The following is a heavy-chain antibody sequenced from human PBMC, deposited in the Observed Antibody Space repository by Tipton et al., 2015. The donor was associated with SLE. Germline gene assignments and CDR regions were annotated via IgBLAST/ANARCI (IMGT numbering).Heavy chain of an antibody. Sequence: TLSLTCAVYGGSFSGYYWSWIRQPPGKGLEWIGEINHSGSTNYNPSLKSRLTISVDTSKNQFSQKLSSVTAADAAVYYCAGTYYGDYVWFDPWGQGILVTVSS. D-gene: IGHD4-17*01. CDR1: GGSFSGYY. CDR2: INHSGST. V-gene: IGHV4-34*01. CDR3: AGTYYGDYVWFDP. J-gene: IGHJ5*02.